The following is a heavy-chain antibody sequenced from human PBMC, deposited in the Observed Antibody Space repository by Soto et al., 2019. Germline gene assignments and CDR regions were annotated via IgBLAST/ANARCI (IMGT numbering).Heavy chain of an antibody. D-gene: IGHD3-3*01. CDR1: GFTFSSYW. CDR2: INSDGSST. Sequence: HPVGSLRLSCAASGFTFSSYWMHWVRQAPGKGLVWVSRINSDGSSTSYADSVKGRFTISRDNAKNTLYLQMNSLRAEDTAVYYCARGGSDKYDFWSGFYYYGMDVWGQGTTVTVSS. V-gene: IGHV3-74*01. CDR3: ARGGSDKYDFWSGFYYYGMDV. J-gene: IGHJ6*02.